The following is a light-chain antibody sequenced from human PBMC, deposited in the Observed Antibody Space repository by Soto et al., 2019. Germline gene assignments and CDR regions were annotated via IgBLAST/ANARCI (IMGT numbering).Light chain of an antibody. Sequence: QMTPSPSTLSGSVGDRVTITFRASQSISSWLAWYQQKPGKAPKLLIYKASSLESGVPSRFSGSGSGTEFTLTISSLQPDDFATYYCQQYNSYSRTFGQGTKVDIK. CDR2: KAS. J-gene: IGKJ1*01. V-gene: IGKV1-5*03. CDR3: QQYNSYSRT. CDR1: QSISSW.